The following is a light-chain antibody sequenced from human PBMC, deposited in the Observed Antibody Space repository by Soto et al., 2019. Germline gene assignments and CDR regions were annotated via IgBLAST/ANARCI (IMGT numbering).Light chain of an antibody. V-gene: IGKV1-5*01. J-gene: IGKJ3*01. CDR3: QQYNSYLT. CDR1: QSISSW. Sequence: DIQMTQSPSTLSASVGDRVTITCRASQSISSWLAWYQQKPGKAPKLLIYDDSSLESGVPSRFSSSGSGTEFTLTSTSLQPDDFATYYCQQYNSYLTFGPGTKVDIK. CDR2: DDS.